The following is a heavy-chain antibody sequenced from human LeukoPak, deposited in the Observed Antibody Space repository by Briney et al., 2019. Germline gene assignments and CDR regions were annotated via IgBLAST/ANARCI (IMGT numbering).Heavy chain of an antibody. CDR3: ARERWLQGFG. CDR1: GGTFSSYA. Sequence: SVKVSCKASGGTFSSYAISWVRQAPGQGLEWMGGIIPIFGTANYAQKFQGRVTITTDESTSTAYMELSRLRSGDTAVYYCARERWLQGFGWGQGTLVTVSS. V-gene: IGHV1-69*05. CDR2: IIPIFGTA. J-gene: IGHJ4*02. D-gene: IGHD5-24*01.